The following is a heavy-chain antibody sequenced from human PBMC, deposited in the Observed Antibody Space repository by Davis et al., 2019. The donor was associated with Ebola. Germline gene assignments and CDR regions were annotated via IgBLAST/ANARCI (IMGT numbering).Heavy chain of an antibody. CDR2: ISSSSYI. D-gene: IGHD3-10*01. CDR3: ARHSGKGY. CDR1: GFTFSSYA. J-gene: IGHJ4*02. V-gene: IGHV3-21*04. Sequence: GESLKISCAASGFTFSSYAMSWVRQAPGKGLEWVSSISSSSYIYYADSVKGRFTISRDNAKNSLYLQMNSLRAEDTAVYYCARHSGKGYWGQGTLVTVSS.